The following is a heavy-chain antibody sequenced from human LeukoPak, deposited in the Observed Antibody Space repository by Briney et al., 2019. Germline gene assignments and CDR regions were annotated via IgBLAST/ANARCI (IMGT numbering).Heavy chain of an antibody. CDR2: ISSSSSTM. J-gene: IGHJ4*02. Sequence: GGSLRLSCAASGFTFSSYSMNWVRQAPEKGQEWVSYISSSSSTMYYADSLKGRFTFSRDNAKNSLYLQMNSLRAEDTAVYYCARGGGSIDYWGQGTLVTVSS. V-gene: IGHV3-48*01. D-gene: IGHD2-2*01. CDR1: GFTFSSYS. CDR3: ARGGGSIDY.